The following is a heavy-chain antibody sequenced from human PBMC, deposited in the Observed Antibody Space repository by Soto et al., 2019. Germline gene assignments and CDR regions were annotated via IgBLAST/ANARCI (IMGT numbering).Heavy chain of an antibody. V-gene: IGHV4-39*01. CDR1: GGSISSSSYY. CDR3: ARHYRQEVFDY. J-gene: IGHJ4*02. CDR2: FYYSGST. D-gene: IGHD1-26*01. Sequence: QLQLQESGPGLVKPSETLSLTCTVSGGSISSSSYYWGWIRQPPGKGLEWIGSFYYSGSTYYNPSLKSRVTISVDTSKNQFSLKLSSVTAADTALYYCARHYRQEVFDYWGQGTLVTVSS.